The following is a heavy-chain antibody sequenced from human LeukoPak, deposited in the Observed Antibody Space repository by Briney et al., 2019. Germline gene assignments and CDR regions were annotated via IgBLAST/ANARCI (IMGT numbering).Heavy chain of an antibody. V-gene: IGHV1-2*02. Sequence: GASVTVTCKSSGYTFIDYYIHWVRPPPGQGLAWMGWINPNSGATKYAQKFQGRVSMTRDTSINTAYMDLTNLRSDDTAIFYCARVKKLMPEFEFWGQGTLVTVSS. J-gene: IGHJ4*02. D-gene: IGHD2-2*01. CDR3: ARVKKLMPEFEF. CDR1: GYTFIDYY. CDR2: INPNSGAT.